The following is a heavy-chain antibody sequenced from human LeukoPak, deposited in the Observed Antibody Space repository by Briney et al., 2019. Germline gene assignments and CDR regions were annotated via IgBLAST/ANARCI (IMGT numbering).Heavy chain of an antibody. CDR1: GGSISSSSYY. CDR2: IYYSGST. D-gene: IGHD2-21*02. Sequence: PSETLSLTCTVSGGSISSSSYYWGWIRQPPGKGLEWIGYIYYSGSTNYNPSLKSRVTISVDTSKNQFSLKLSPVTAADTAVYYCARDLGDSHFFDYYMDVWGKGTTVTVSS. CDR3: ARDLGDSHFFDYYMDV. J-gene: IGHJ6*03. V-gene: IGHV4-61*01.